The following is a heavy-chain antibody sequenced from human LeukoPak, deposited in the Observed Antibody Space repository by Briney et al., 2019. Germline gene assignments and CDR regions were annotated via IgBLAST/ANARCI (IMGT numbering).Heavy chain of an antibody. CDR1: GGSISSSTYY. Sequence: SETLSLTCTVSGGSISSSTYYWGSVRQPPGKGLEWIGSLYYSGSTYNNPSLKSRVTISVDTSKNQFSLKLSSVTAADTAVYYCARLQSVPAAGGWWFDPWGQGTLVTVSS. V-gene: IGHV4-39*01. CDR2: LYYSGST. CDR3: ARLQSVPAAGGWWFDP. J-gene: IGHJ5*02. D-gene: IGHD2-2*01.